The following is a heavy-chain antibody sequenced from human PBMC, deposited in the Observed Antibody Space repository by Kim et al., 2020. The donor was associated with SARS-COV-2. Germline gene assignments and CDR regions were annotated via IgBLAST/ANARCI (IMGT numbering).Heavy chain of an antibody. Sequence: YAQKFQGRVTITADKSTSTAYMELSSLRSEDTAVYYCAIPPYGYNYYFDYWGQGTLVTVSS. V-gene: IGHV1-69*02. D-gene: IGHD5-12*01. J-gene: IGHJ4*02. CDR3: AIPPYGYNYYFDY.